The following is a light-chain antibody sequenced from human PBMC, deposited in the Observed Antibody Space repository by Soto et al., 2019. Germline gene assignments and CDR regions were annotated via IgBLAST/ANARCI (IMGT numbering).Light chain of an antibody. V-gene: IGLV2-23*01. J-gene: IGLJ1*01. Sequence: QSALTQPASVPGYPGQSIAISCTGTSSDVGSYNLVSWYQQHPGKAPKLMIYEGSKRPSGVSNRFSGSKSGNTASLTISGLQAEDEADYYCCSYAGSGTFVFGTGTKLTVL. CDR2: EGS. CDR3: CSYAGSGTFV. CDR1: SSDVGSYNL.